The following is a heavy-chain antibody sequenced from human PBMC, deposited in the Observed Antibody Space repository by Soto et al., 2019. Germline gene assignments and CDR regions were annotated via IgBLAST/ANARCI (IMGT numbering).Heavy chain of an antibody. Sequence: GGSLRLSCAASGFTFSNYWMSWVRQAPGKGLEWVANIKQDRSEKDYVDSVKGRFTISRDNSKNSLYLQMNSLRVEDTAVYYCAREKTAWPLAYGLEVWGQGTTVTVSS. CDR3: AREKTAWPLAYGLEV. D-gene: IGHD2-21*02. CDR1: GFTFSNYW. J-gene: IGHJ6*02. V-gene: IGHV3-7*01. CDR2: IKQDRSEK.